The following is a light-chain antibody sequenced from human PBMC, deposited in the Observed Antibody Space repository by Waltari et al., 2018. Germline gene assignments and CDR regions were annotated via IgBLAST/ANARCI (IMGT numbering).Light chain of an antibody. V-gene: IGKV3-20*01. J-gene: IGKJ4*01. CDR1: QNITNNY. CDR2: DSS. Sequence: PGARATLSCRASQNITNNYLAWYQQKPGLAPRLLIYDSSSRATGVPDRFSGSGSGTDFTLTIGRLEPEDYAVYYCQQYENSPLTFGGGTQVETK. CDR3: QQYENSPLT.